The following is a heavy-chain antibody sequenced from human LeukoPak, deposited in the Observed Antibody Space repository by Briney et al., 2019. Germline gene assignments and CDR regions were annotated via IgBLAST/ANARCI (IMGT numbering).Heavy chain of an antibody. CDR1: GGSISSYY. CDR2: IYTSGST. D-gene: IGHD2-2*01. V-gene: IGHV4-4*07. Sequence: PSETLSLTCTVSGGSISSYYWSWIRQPAGKGLEWIGRIYTSGSTNYNPSLKSRVTMSVDTSKNQFSLKLSSVTAADTAVYYCAGESIVVVPPDYYYYSYMDVWGKGTTVTVSS. J-gene: IGHJ6*03. CDR3: AGESIVVVPPDYYYYSYMDV.